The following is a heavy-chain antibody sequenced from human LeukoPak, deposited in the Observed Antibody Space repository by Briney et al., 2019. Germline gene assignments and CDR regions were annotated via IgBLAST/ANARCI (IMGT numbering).Heavy chain of an antibody. CDR2: IYWDDAN. CDR1: EFSLNTTGVN. J-gene: IGHJ4*02. V-gene: IGHV2-5*02. CDR3: AHYHSAGFPDS. D-gene: IGHD3-22*01. Sequence: ESGPTLVKATQTLTLTCTFSEFSLNTTGVNVGWIRQPPGKALEWLAVIYWDDANRYSPSLKSRLTITKDTSKNQVVLTMTNMDPADTATYYCAHYHSAGFPDSWGQGILVTVSS.